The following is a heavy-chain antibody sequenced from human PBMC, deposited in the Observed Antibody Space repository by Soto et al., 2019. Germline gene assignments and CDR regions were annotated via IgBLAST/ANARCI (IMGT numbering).Heavy chain of an antibody. J-gene: IGHJ6*02. Sequence: GASMKVSCKASGYTFTGYYMHWVRQAPGQGLEWMGWINPNSGGTNYAQKYQGWVTMTRDTSISTAYMELSRLRSDDTAVYYCARGGSSTSLLYYYYGMDVWGQGTTVTAP. CDR1: GYTFTGYY. D-gene: IGHD2-2*01. V-gene: IGHV1-2*04. CDR3: ARGGSSTSLLYYYYGMDV. CDR2: INPNSGGT.